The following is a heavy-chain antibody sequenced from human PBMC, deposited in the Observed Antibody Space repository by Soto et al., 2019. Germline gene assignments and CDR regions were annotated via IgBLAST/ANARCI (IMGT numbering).Heavy chain of an antibody. Sequence: GGSLRLSCAASGFTFSSYAMSWVRQAPGKGLEWVSAISGSGGSTYYADSVKGRFTISRDNSKNTLYLQMNSLRAEDTAVYYCAKDSGGYCSSTSCYVFVGVGAFDILGQGTMVTVSS. CDR1: GFTFSSYA. D-gene: IGHD2-2*01. CDR3: AKDSGGYCSSTSCYVFVGVGAFDI. J-gene: IGHJ3*02. CDR2: ISGSGGST. V-gene: IGHV3-23*01.